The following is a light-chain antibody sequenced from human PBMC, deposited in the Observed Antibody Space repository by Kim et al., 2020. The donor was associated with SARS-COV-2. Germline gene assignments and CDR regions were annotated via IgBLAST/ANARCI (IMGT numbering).Light chain of an antibody. CDR3: QQYYSTPRT. J-gene: IGKJ1*01. CDR1: KSVFYSSNDKNY. Sequence: ATINCKSSKSVFYSSNDKNYLAWYQQKPGQPPKLLIYWASTRESGVPDRFSGSGSGTDFTLTISSLQAEDVAVYYCQQYYSTPRTFGQGTKVDIK. V-gene: IGKV4-1*01. CDR2: WAS.